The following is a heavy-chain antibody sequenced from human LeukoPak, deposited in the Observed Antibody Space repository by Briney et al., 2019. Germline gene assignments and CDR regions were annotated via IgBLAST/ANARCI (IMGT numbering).Heavy chain of an antibody. V-gene: IGHV3-30-3*01. CDR1: GFTFTAYL. CDR3: VKESEYYFDHSASFDY. D-gene: IGHD3-22*01. J-gene: IGHJ4*02. CDR2: MSSDGNAM. Sequence: GRSLRLSCAASGFTFTAYLIHWVRQAPGKGLEWVAVMSSDGNAMFYADSVKGRFTISRDDSKNALYLQRNSLRAEDTAVYYCVKESEYYFDHSASFDYWGQGTLVPVSS.